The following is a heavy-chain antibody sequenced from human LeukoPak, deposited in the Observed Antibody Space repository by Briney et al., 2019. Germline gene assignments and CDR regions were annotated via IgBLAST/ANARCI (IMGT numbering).Heavy chain of an antibody. Sequence: PGGSLRLSCAASGFTFNTYTMNWVRQAPGKGLEWVSYISGSSGIIDYADSVRGRFTISRDNAKNSLYLQMNSLRAEDTAVYYCARFATYGSGTYAFDYWGQGTLVTVSS. CDR2: ISGSSGII. D-gene: IGHD3-10*01. CDR1: GFTFNTYT. V-gene: IGHV3-48*01. J-gene: IGHJ4*02. CDR3: ARFATYGSGTYAFDY.